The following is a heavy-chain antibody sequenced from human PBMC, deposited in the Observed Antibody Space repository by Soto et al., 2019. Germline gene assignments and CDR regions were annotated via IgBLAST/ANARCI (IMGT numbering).Heavy chain of an antibody. V-gene: IGHV1-69*19. CDR3: ASGKGDIAAAGAESTTNYFRSCGMDV. CDR1: GGTFSSYA. CDR2: IVPIFGTA. J-gene: IGHJ6*02. Sequence: QVQLVQSGAEVKKPGSSVKVSCTASGGTFSSYAISWVRQAPGQGLEWMGGIVPIFGTANYAQKFQGRVTITADESTRTAYRERSRLGSADTAAYYCASGKGDIAAAGAESTTNYFRSCGMDVWGQGTTVTVSS. D-gene: IGHD6-13*01.